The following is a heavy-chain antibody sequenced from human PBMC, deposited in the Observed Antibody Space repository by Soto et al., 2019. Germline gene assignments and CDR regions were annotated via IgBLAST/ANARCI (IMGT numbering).Heavy chain of an antibody. CDR3: TRDRRRVPTAS. D-gene: IGHD2-21*02. V-gene: IGHV1-18*01. CDR2: ISAFNGNT. J-gene: IGHJ5*02. Sequence: QVQLVQSGAEVKKPGASVKVSCKASGYNFIDYGITWVRQAPGQGLEWMGWISAFNGNTNYGQKLHGRVTMTTDTSTSTAYMELRSLRSDDTAVYYCTRDRRRVPTASWGQGTLVTVSS. CDR1: GYNFIDYG.